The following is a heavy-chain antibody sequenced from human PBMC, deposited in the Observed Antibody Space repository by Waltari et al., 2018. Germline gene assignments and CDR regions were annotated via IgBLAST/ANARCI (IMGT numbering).Heavy chain of an antibody. CDR1: GGSFSGYY. J-gene: IGHJ4*02. Sequence: QVQLQQWGAGLLKPSETLSLTCAVYGGSFSGYYWSWIRQPPGKGLEWIGEINHSGSTNYNPSLTSRVTISVDTSKNQFSLRVSSVTAADTAVYYCARGPYYDRSGYYIYWGQGTLVTVSS. CDR3: ARGPYYDRSGYYIY. V-gene: IGHV4-34*01. CDR2: INHSGST. D-gene: IGHD3-22*01.